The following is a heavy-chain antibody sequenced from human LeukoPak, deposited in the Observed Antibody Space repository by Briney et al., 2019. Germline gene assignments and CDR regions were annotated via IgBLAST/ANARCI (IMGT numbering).Heavy chain of an antibody. CDR1: GGSISSSSYY. Sequence: PSETLSLTCTVSGGSISSSSYYWGWIRQPPGKGLEWIGSIYDSGSTYYNPSLKSRVTISVDTSKNQFSLKLSSVTAADTAVYYCARDTNDRLWRSYWFDPWGQGTLVTVSS. J-gene: IGHJ5*02. D-gene: IGHD1-1*01. CDR2: IYDSGST. CDR3: ARDTNDRLWRSYWFDP. V-gene: IGHV4-39*07.